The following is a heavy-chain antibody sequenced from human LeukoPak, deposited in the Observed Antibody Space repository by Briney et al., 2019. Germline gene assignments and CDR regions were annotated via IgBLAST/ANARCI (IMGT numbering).Heavy chain of an antibody. CDR3: ASHSSGWDFDY. D-gene: IGHD6-19*01. CDR1: GGSFSGHY. V-gene: IGHV4-34*01. J-gene: IGHJ4*02. CDR2: ISHSGST. Sequence: PSETLSLTCAVYGGSFSGHYWSWIRQPPGKGLEWIGEISHSGSTNYNPSLKSRVTISVDTSKNQFSLKLSSVTAADTAVYYCASHSSGWDFDYWGQGTLVTVSS.